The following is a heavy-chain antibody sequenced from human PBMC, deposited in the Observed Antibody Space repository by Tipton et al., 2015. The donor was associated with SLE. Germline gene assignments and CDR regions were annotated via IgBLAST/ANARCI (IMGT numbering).Heavy chain of an antibody. J-gene: IGHJ3*02. CDR2: VYYSGSA. CDR1: GGSIYMSSYY. CDR3: ARPAGDNADDWYAFEK. D-gene: IGHD3-10*01. V-gene: IGHV4-39*07. Sequence: TLSLTCSVSGGSIYMSSYYWGWIRQPPGKGLEWIGSVYYSGSAYSNPSLRSRVTISVGTSKNEFSLKLTSVTAADTAVYYCARPAGDNADDWYAFEKWGQGTMVIVSS.